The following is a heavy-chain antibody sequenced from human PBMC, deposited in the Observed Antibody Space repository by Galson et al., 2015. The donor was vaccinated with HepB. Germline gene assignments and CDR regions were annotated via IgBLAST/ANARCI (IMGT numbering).Heavy chain of an antibody. CDR3: ARVLSQLLWFGEHDY. D-gene: IGHD3-10*01. J-gene: IGHJ4*02. CDR2: ISAYNGNT. CDR1: GYTFTSYG. V-gene: IGHV1-18*01. Sequence: SVKVSCRASGYTFTSYGISWVRQAPGQGLEWMGWISAYNGNTNYAQKLQGRVTMTTDTSTSTAYMELRSLRSDDTAVYYCARVLSQLLWFGEHDYWGQGTLVTVSS.